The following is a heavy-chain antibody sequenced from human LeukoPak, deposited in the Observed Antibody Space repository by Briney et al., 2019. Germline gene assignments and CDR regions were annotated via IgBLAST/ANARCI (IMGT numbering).Heavy chain of an antibody. D-gene: IGHD4-17*01. Sequence: SETLSLTCAVYGGSFSGYYWSWIRQPPGKGLEWIGEINHSGGTNYNPSLKSRVTMSVDASKNQFSLKLSSVTAADTAVYYCAREKDDYGDYVAFDIWGQGTMVTVPS. V-gene: IGHV4-34*01. CDR2: INHSGGT. J-gene: IGHJ3*02. CDR3: AREKDDYGDYVAFDI. CDR1: GGSFSGYY.